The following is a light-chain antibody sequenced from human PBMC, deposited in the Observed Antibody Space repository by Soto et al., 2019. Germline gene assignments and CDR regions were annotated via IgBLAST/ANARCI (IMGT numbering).Light chain of an antibody. CDR3: AAWDDRLGVYV. CDR2: STS. Sequence: QSVLTQPPSASGTPGQRVTISCSGSSSNIGSNYVYWYQQLPGTAPKLLIYSTSQRSSGVPGRFSGSKSGASASLSISGLQSEDEADYYCAAWDDRLGVYVFGTGTKLTVL. J-gene: IGLJ1*01. CDR1: SSNIGSNY. V-gene: IGLV1-47*02.